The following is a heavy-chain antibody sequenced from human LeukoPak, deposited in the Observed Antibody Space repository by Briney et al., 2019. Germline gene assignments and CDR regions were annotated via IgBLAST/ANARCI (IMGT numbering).Heavy chain of an antibody. J-gene: IGHJ4*02. CDR1: GASISSHY. CDR2: MYFGGSS. Sequence: SETLSLTCTVSGASISSHYWSWIRQPPGKGLEWIGYMYFGGSSNYNPSLKSRVTISVDTSKNQLSLNLNSVTAADTAVYYCTRASRGYSYGFAEYWGQGTLVTVSS. V-gene: IGHV4-59*11. CDR3: TRASRGYSYGFAEY. D-gene: IGHD5-18*01.